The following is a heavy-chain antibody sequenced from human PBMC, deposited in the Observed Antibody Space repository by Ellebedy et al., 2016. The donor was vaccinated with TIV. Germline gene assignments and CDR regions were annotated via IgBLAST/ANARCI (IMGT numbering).Heavy chain of an antibody. J-gene: IGHJ5*01. Sequence: SETLSLTXTVSGHSITSSTYNWGWIRQPPGKGLEWTGTVSYTGTASFSPSLKSRVSISVGESKIQFSLRLTSVTAADTAVYYCARQAYYTDYAFDSWGQGTLVTVSS. CDR1: GHSITSSTYN. CDR3: ARQAYYTDYAFDS. V-gene: IGHV4-39*01. CDR2: VSYTGTA. D-gene: IGHD4-11*01.